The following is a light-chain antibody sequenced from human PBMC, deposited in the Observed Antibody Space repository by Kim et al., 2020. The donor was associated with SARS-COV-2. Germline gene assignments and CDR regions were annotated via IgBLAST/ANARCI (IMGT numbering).Light chain of an antibody. Sequence: AFGRTGRITCQGDSLRSYYGTWYKQKPGKAPILVIYGKNNRPSWIPDRFSGSSSGNTASLTITGTQAGDEADYYCNSRDSNDNVVFGGGTQLSVL. CDR1: SLRSYY. CDR2: GKN. J-gene: IGLJ2*01. V-gene: IGLV3-19*01. CDR3: NSRDSNDNVV.